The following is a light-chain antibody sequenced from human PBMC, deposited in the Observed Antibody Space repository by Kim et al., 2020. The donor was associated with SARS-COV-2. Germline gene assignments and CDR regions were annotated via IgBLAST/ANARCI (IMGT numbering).Light chain of an antibody. V-gene: IGLV4-69*01. Sequence: ASVQLAYTLSRGVSSYYGAWHQQKPGKGPGYKMKGTSEGSHCKGDGNPDRFSGTSSGAARYFAMSSSHSEDEANYYCQTWDTGIRVCGGGTQLNVL. CDR3: QTWDTGIRV. CDR2: GTSEGSH. J-gene: IGLJ3*02. CDR1: RGVSSYY.